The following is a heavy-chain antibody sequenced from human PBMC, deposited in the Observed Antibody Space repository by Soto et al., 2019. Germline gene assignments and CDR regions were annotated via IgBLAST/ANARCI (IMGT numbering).Heavy chain of an antibody. J-gene: IGHJ4*02. CDR3: ARDKIGGIAARPWDNTMGLDY. V-gene: IGHV3-7*01. CDR1: GFTFSSYW. D-gene: IGHD6-6*01. CDR2: IKQDGSEK. Sequence: EVQLVESGGGLVQPGGSLRLSCAASGFTFSSYWMSWVRQAPGKGLEWVASIKQDGSEKYYVDSVKGGFTISRDNAKNSLYLQMKGLRAEDTAVYYWARDKIGGIAARPWDNTMGLDYWGRGTLVTVSS.